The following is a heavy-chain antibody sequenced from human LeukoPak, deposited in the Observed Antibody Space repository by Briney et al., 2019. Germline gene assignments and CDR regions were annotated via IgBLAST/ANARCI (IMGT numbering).Heavy chain of an antibody. V-gene: IGHV3-23*01. CDR3: AKDQYRYCSSTSCYRPPDY. J-gene: IGHJ4*02. Sequence: LXLXXAAXXFTFXSXXMSWVRXAPGKXLEXXXXXXGSGGSTYYADSVKGRFTISRDNSKNTLYLQMNSLRAEDTAVYYCAKDQYRYCSSTSCYRPPDYWGQGTLVTVSS. CDR1: XFTFXSXX. D-gene: IGHD2-2*01. CDR2: XXGSGGST.